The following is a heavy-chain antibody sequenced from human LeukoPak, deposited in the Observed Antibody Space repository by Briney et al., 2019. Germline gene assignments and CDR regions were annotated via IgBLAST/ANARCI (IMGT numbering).Heavy chain of an antibody. CDR2: IYTSGST. D-gene: IGHD6-19*01. Sequence: SETLSLTCTVSGGSISSYYWSWIRQPAGKGLEWIGRIYTSGSTNYNPSLKSRVTMSVDTSKNQFSLKLSSVTAADTAVYYCARGDSSGWYVGDYFDYWGREPWSPSPQ. CDR3: ARGDSSGWYVGDYFDY. V-gene: IGHV4-4*07. CDR1: GGSISSYY. J-gene: IGHJ4*02.